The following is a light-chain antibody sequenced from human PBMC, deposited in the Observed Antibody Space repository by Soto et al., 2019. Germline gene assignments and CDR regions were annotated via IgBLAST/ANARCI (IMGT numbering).Light chain of an antibody. CDR3: QQYQSYSRT. CDR2: DAS. CDR1: HSISSW. V-gene: IGKV1-5*01. Sequence: DIQMTQSPSTLSGSAGDRATISCRSSHSISSWLAWYQQKPGKAPKLLIYDASSLEIGVPSRFSGSGSGTEFTLTISSLQPDDFATYYCQQYQSYSRTFGQGTKVDIK. J-gene: IGKJ1*01.